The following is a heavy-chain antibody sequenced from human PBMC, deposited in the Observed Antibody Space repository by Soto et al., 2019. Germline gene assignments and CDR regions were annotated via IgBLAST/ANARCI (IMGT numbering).Heavy chain of an antibody. CDR2: IYYSGST. J-gene: IGHJ4*02. CDR1: GGCISSGGYY. Sequence: TLSLTCTVAGGCISSGGYYWSWIRQHPGKGLEWIGYIYYSGSTYYSPSLKSRVTISVDTSKNQFSLKLSSVTAAYTAVYYCARVGLLDYDSSVNFDYWGQGTLVTVSS. D-gene: IGHD3-22*01. CDR3: ARVGLLDYDSSVNFDY. V-gene: IGHV4-31*03.